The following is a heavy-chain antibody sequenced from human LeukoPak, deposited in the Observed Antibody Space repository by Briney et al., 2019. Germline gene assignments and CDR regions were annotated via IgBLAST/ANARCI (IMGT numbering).Heavy chain of an antibody. D-gene: IGHD3-22*01. CDR1: GFTFGGSA. J-gene: IGHJ4*02. CDR2: IRSKANSYAT. Sequence: PGGSLRLSCAASGFTFGGSAMHWVRQASGKGLEWVGRIRSKANSYATAYAASVKGRFTISRDDSKNTAYLQMNSLKTEDTAVYYCTRQLDYYDSSGYYYVLDYWGQGTLVTVSS. V-gene: IGHV3-73*01. CDR3: TRQLDYYDSSGYYYVLDY.